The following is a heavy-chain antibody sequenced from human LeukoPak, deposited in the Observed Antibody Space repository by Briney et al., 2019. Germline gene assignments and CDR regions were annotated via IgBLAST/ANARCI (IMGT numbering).Heavy chain of an antibody. CDR3: ARGPGLLWFGELLLDY. V-gene: IGHV4-4*07. CDR2: IYTSGST. CDR1: GGSISSYY. J-gene: IGHJ4*02. D-gene: IGHD3-10*01. Sequence: SETLSLTCTVSGGSISSYYWSWIRKPAGKGLEWIGRIYTSGSTNYNPSLKSRVTMSVDTSKNQFSLKLSSVTAADTAVYYCARGPGLLWFGELLLDYWGQGTLVTVSS.